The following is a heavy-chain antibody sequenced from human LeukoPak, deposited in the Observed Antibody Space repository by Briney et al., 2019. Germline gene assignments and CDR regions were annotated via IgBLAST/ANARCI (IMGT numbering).Heavy chain of an antibody. V-gene: IGHV3-30*02. CDR1: GFTFSNYA. J-gene: IGHJ4*02. D-gene: IGHD6-25*01. Sequence: PGGSLRLSCAASGFTFSNYAMHWVPQAPGKGLEWVAFIRYDGGNKFYVDSVKGRFTISRDNSRNTLYLQMNSLRAEDTAVYYCAKGSGIAAVVLDHFDYWGQGTLVTVSS. CDR3: AKGSGIAAVVLDHFDY. CDR2: IRYDGGNK.